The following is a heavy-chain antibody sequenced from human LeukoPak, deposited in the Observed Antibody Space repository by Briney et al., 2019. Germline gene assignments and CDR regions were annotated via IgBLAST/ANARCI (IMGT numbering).Heavy chain of an antibody. J-gene: IGHJ4*02. CDR1: GGTFSSYA. V-gene: IGHV1-69*13. CDR3: AREGDYGGNSRRFDY. D-gene: IGHD4-23*01. Sequence: SVKVSCKASGGTFSSYAISWVRQAPGQGLEWMGGIIPIFGTANYAQKFQGRVTITADESTSTAYMELSRLRSEDTAVYYCAREGDYGGNSRRFDYWGQGTLVTVSS. CDR2: IIPIFGTA.